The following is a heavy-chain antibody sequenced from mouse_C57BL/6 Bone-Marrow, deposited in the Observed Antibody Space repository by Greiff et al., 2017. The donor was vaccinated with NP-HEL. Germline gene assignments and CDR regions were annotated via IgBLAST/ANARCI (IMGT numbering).Heavy chain of an antibody. CDR3: ARRGC. V-gene: IGHV1-50*01. CDR2: IDPSDSYT. J-gene: IGHJ3*01. Sequence: QVQLQQPGAELVKPGASVKLSCKASGYTFTSYWMQWVKQRPGQGLEWIGEIDPSDSYTNYNQKFKGKATLTVDTSSSTAYMQLSSLTSEDSAVYYCARRGCWGQGTLVTVSA. CDR1: GYTFTSYW.